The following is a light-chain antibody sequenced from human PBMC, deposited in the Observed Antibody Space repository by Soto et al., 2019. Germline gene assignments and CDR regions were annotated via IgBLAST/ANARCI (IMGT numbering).Light chain of an antibody. J-gene: IGKJ5*01. Sequence: DIQMTQSPSPLSGSVGDRVTITCRASQTISSWLAWYQQKPGKAPKLLIYDASNLETGVPSRFSGSGSGTDFTFTISSLQAEDIATYYCQQYENLPITFGQGTRLEIK. V-gene: IGKV1-33*01. CDR1: QTISSW. CDR2: DAS. CDR3: QQYENLPIT.